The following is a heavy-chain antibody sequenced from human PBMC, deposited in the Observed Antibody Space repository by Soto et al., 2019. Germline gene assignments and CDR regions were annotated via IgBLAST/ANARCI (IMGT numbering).Heavy chain of an antibody. Sequence: QVQLVQSGSELKKPGASVKVSCKASGYTFTGYAMHWVRQAPGQRLEWMRWINAGNGNTKYSQKFQGRFTITRDTSASTAYMELSRVRSEDTAVYYCANGDWSYCRGGSCYYFDYWGQGTVVTVSS. J-gene: IGHJ4*02. CDR2: INAGNGNT. CDR3: ANGDWSYCRGGSCYYFDY. CDR1: GYTFTGYA. V-gene: IGHV1-3*01. D-gene: IGHD2-15*01.